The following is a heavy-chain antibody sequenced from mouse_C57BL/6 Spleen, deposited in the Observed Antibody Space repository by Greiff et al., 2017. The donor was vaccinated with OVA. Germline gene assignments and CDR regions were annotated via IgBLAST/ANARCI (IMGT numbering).Heavy chain of an antibody. CDR2: INPNNGGT. CDR1: GYTFTDYN. D-gene: IGHD1-1*01. V-gene: IGHV1-18*01. J-gene: IGHJ1*03. CDR3: ARGNYGSSFYWYFDV. Sequence: EVKLQQSGPELVKPGASVKIPCKASGYTFTDYNMDWVKQSHGKSLEWIGDINPNNGGTIYNQKFKGKATLTVDKSSSTAYMELRSLTSEDTAVYYCARGNYGSSFYWYFDVWGTGTTVTVSS.